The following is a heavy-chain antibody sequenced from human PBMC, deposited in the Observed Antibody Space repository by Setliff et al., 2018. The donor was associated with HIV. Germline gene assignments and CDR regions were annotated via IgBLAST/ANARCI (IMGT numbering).Heavy chain of an antibody. J-gene: IGHJ6*02. CDR2: IYPGDSDT. V-gene: IGHV5-51*01. CDR3: ARSPQVTIFGIKIKPPGGPDL. Sequence: PGESLKISCKGSGYSFTSYWIGWVRQMPGKGLEWMGIIYPGDSDTRYSPSFQGQVTISADKSISTAYLQWSSLKASDTAMYYCARSPQVTIFGIKIKPPGGPDLWGQGTTVTVSS. CDR1: GYSFTSYW. D-gene: IGHD3-3*01.